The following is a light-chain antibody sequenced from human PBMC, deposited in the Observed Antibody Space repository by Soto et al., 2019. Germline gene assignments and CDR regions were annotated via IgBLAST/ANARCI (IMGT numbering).Light chain of an antibody. CDR2: AAS. V-gene: IGKV1-39*01. CDR1: QSISTY. Sequence: DIQMTQSPSSVSASVGDRVTITSRASQSISTYLNWYQQKQGKAPKRLIYAASSLHSGVPSRFRGSGSWTDFTLTISSLQPEDVETDFCQQLNSYPLTFGGGTKVDIK. J-gene: IGKJ4*01. CDR3: QQLNSYPLT.